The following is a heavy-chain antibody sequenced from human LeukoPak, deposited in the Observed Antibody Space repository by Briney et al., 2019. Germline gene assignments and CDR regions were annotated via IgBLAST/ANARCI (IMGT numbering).Heavy chain of an antibody. D-gene: IGHD2-2*01. Sequence: GASVKVSCKASGYTFSNYGFSWGRQAPGQGLEWMGWITPYNGNTNYAQKFQGRLTMTTDTSTTTAYMELADLSSDDAAVYYCARDSLGGSTNIFDYWGQGSLVTVSS. CDR2: ITPYNGNT. CDR3: ARDSLGGSTNIFDY. V-gene: IGHV1-18*01. CDR1: GYTFSNYG. J-gene: IGHJ4*02.